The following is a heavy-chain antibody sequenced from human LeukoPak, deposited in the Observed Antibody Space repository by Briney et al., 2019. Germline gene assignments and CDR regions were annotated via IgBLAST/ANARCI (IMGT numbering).Heavy chain of an antibody. CDR3: TRSGYRHPYHFDS. CDR2: LYTGGGT. CDR1: GFSVRTTF. D-gene: IGHD3-22*01. V-gene: IGHV3-53*01. J-gene: IGHJ4*02. Sequence: GGSLRLSCAASGFSVRTTFMSWVRQTPDKGLEWVSVLYTGGGTDHADSVKGRFTISRDTSKNTLSLQMNDLRVDDTAIYYCTRSGYRHPYHFDSWGQGTLVTVSS.